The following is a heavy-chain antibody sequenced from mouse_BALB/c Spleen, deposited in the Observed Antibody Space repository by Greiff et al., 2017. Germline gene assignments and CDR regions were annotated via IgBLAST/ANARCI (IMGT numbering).Heavy chain of an antibody. Sequence: EVNLVESGGGLVKPGGSLKLSCAASGFTFSSYAMSWVRQTPEKRLEWVASISSGGSTYYPDSVKGRFTISRDNARNILYLQMSSLRSEDTAMYYCARGEVTTLYYYAMDYWGQGTSVTVSS. V-gene: IGHV5-6-5*01. J-gene: IGHJ4*01. CDR3: ARGEVTTLYYYAMDY. D-gene: IGHD2-3*01. CDR1: GFTFSSYA. CDR2: ISSGGST.